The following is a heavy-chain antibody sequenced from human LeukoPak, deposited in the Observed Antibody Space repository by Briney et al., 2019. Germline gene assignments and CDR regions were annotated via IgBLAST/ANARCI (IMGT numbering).Heavy chain of an antibody. CDR3: ATGVFCATTTCPGYGNYYYFMDV. J-gene: IGHJ6*03. CDR1: GFPLRELS. Sequence: ASVKVSCKVSGFPLRELSMHWVRQAPGKGLEWVGGFDPKDGEAVHAGRFRGRVILNDDRPTNTAYMDLSSLGADDTAVYYCATGVFCATTTCPGYGNYYYFMDVWGEGTTVTV. CDR2: FDPKDGEA. D-gene: IGHD2-2*01. V-gene: IGHV1-24*01.